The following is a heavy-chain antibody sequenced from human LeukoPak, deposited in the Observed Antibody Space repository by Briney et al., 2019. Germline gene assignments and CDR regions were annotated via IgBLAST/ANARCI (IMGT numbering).Heavy chain of an antibody. CDR2: ISSSSSYI. CDR3: ARVATLNSESYLSFDY. J-gene: IGHJ4*02. D-gene: IGHD1-26*01. V-gene: IGHV3-21*01. Sequence: GGSLRLSCAASGFTFSSYSMNWVRQAPGKGLEWVSSISSSSSYIYYADSVKGRFTIPRDNAKNSLYLQMNSLRAEDTAVYYCARVATLNSESYLSFDYWGQGTLVTVSS. CDR1: GFTFSSYS.